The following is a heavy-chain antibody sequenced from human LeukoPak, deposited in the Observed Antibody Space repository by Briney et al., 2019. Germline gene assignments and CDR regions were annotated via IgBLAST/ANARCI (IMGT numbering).Heavy chain of an antibody. CDR3: ARKPSTSWPIDY. CDR2: IYFTGST. Sequence: TSETLSLPFTISGGSISSSIYDWGWIRQPPGKGLEWIGSIYFTGSTYYNPSLKSRVTISVDTSKNQFSLKLSAVTAADTAVYYCARKPSTSWPIDYWGQGTLVTVSS. V-gene: IGHV4-39*01. CDR1: GGSISSSIYD. D-gene: IGHD2-2*01. J-gene: IGHJ4*02.